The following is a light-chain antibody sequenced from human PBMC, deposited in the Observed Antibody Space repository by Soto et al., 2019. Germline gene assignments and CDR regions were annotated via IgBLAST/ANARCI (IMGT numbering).Light chain of an antibody. J-gene: IGKJ5*01. CDR2: AAS. Sequence: DIQMTQSPSSVSASVGDRVTSTCRSSEDISTWLAWYQQKPGKAPKLLIYAASSLQSGVPSRFSGSGSATDFTLTISSLQPEDFATYYCQHADSFPIITFGQGTRLDIK. V-gene: IGKV1-12*01. CDR1: EDISTW. CDR3: QHADSFPIIT.